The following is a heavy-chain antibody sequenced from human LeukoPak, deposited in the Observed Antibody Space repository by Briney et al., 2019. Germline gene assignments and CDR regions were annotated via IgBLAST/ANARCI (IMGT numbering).Heavy chain of an antibody. Sequence: ASVKVSCKASGYTFTSHDINWVRQATGQGLEWMGWVNPNSGKTGFAQKFQGRVTMTRNTSITTAYMELSRLRSDDTAVYYCARDNSGLRQGNWFDPWGHGTLVTVSS. D-gene: IGHD1-20*01. J-gene: IGHJ5*02. CDR1: GYTFTSHD. CDR2: VNPNSGKT. CDR3: ARDNSGLRQGNWFDP. V-gene: IGHV1-8*01.